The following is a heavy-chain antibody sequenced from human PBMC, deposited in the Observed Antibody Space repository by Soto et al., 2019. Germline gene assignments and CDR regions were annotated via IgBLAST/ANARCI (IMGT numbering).Heavy chain of an antibody. Sequence: ASVKVSCKASGYTFTSYVISWLRQSPGQGLEWMGWISSXNCNTNYAQKLQGRVTMTTDTSTSTAYMELRSMRYDDTAVYYWSRSGYYDSCGYYTSLHYYRLAFWAQGTTVPLSS. D-gene: IGHD3-22*01. CDR3: SRSGYYDSCGYYTSLHYYRLAF. J-gene: IGHJ6*01. CDR2: ISSXNCNT. CDR1: GYTFTSYV. V-gene: IGHV1-18*04.